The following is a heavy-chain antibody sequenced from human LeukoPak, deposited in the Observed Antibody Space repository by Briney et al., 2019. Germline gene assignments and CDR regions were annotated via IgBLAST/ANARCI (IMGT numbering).Heavy chain of an antibody. D-gene: IGHD3-9*01. CDR3: ARVHPKYYGILTGYHTTEGTTGHFDY. Sequence: SETLSLTCAVYGGSFSGYYWSWIRQPPGKGLEWIGEINHSGSTNYNPSLKSRVTISVDTSKNQFSLKLSSVTAADTAVYYCARVHPKYYGILTGYHTTEGTTGHFDYWGQGTLVTVSS. V-gene: IGHV4-34*01. J-gene: IGHJ4*02. CDR1: GGSFSGYY. CDR2: INHSGST.